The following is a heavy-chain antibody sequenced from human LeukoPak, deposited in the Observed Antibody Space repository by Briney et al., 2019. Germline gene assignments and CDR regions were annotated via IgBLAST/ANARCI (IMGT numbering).Heavy chain of an antibody. CDR1: GGSISSYY. J-gene: IGHJ4*02. Sequence: SETLSLACTVSGGSISSYYWSWIRQPAGKGLEWIGRIYTSGSTNYNPSLKSRVAMSVDTSKNQFSLKLSSVTAADTAVYYCASGYCSGGSCYFDYWGQGTLVTVSS. D-gene: IGHD2-15*01. V-gene: IGHV4-4*07. CDR2: IYTSGST. CDR3: ASGYCSGGSCYFDY.